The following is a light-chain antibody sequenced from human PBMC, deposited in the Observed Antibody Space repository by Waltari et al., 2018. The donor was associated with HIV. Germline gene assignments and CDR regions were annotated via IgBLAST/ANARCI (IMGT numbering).Light chain of an antibody. J-gene: IGKJ3*01. V-gene: IGKV3-20*01. CDR3: QQYGSSPFT. Sequence: ETVLTQSPGTLSLSPGERATLSCRASHSVSSTHLAWYQQKLGQAPRLLIYGASSRATDIPGRFSGSGSGTDFTLTISRLEPEDFAVYYCQQYGSSPFTFGPGTKVDVK. CDR1: HSVSSTH. CDR2: GAS.